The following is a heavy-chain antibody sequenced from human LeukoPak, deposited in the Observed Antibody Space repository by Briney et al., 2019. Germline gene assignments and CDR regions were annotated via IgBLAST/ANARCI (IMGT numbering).Heavy chain of an antibody. V-gene: IGHV3-23*01. Sequence: GGSLRLSCAASGFTFSSYAMSWVRQAPGKGLEWVSAMSGSGGSTYYADSVKGRFTISRDNSKNTLYLQMNSLRAEDTAVYYCARGPESIAARQGNWFDPWGQGTLVTVSS. J-gene: IGHJ5*02. CDR1: GFTFSSYA. D-gene: IGHD6-6*01. CDR3: ARGPESIAARQGNWFDP. CDR2: MSGSGGST.